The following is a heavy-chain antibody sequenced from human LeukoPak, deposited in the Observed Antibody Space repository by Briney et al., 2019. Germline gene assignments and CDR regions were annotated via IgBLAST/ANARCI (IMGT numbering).Heavy chain of an antibody. Sequence: KPSETLSLTCTVSGGSISSSSYYWYWIRQPPGKGLEWIGGIYYSGSTYYNPSLKSRVTISVDTSKNQFSLKLNSVTAADTAVFYCASGEYTYGFPPFDYWGQGTLVTVSS. CDR2: IYYSGST. CDR3: ASGEYTYGFPPFDY. J-gene: IGHJ4*02. D-gene: IGHD5-18*01. V-gene: IGHV4-39*01. CDR1: GGSISSSSYY.